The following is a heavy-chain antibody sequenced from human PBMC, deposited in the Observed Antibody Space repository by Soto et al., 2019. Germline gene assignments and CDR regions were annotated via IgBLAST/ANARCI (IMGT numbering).Heavy chain of an antibody. CDR3: ARDGPRRWSGYCFDY. Sequence: QVQLVESGGGVVQPGRSLRLSCAASGFTFSSYAMHWVRQAPGKGLEWVAVISYDGSNKSYADSVKGRFTISRDNSKNTLYLQMNSLRAEDTAVYYCARDGPRRWSGYCFDYWGQGTLGTVSS. V-gene: IGHV3-30-3*01. CDR2: ISYDGSNK. J-gene: IGHJ4*02. CDR1: GFTFSSYA. D-gene: IGHD3-3*01.